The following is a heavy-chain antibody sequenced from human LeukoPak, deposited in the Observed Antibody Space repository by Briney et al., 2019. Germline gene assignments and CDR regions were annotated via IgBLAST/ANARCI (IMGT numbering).Heavy chain of an antibody. Sequence: GGSLRLSCAASGFTFSSYEMNWVRQAPGKGLEWVSYISVRGGTIKYADSVKGRFTISRDNAKNSLYLHLNSLRVEDTAFYYCARGDGGYYYGMDVWGQGTTVTVSS. CDR1: GFTFSSYE. J-gene: IGHJ6*02. D-gene: IGHD3-3*01. CDR2: ISVRGGTI. CDR3: ARGDGGYYYGMDV. V-gene: IGHV3-48*03.